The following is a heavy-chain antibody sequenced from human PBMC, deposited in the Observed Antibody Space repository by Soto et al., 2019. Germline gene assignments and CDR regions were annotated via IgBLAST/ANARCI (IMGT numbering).Heavy chain of an antibody. Sequence: SETLSLTCTVSGGSISSGGYYWSWIRQHPGKGLEWIGYIYYSGSTYYNPSLKSRVTISVDTSKNQFSLKLSSVTAADTAVYYCARDRWDYYDSSGYLDYWGQGTLVTVSS. J-gene: IGHJ4*02. CDR1: GGSISSGGYY. V-gene: IGHV4-31*03. D-gene: IGHD3-22*01. CDR3: ARDRWDYYDSSGYLDY. CDR2: IYYSGST.